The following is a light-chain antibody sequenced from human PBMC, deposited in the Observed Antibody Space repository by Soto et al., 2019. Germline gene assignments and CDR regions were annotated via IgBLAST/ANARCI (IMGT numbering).Light chain of an antibody. V-gene: IGLV2-8*01. CDR3: NSYAGSNIV. J-gene: IGLJ1*01. CDR1: SSDVGGYNY. Sequence: QSVLTQPPSASGSPGQSVTISCTGTSSDVGGYNYVSWYQQHPGQAPKLMIYEVYKRPSGVPDRFSGSKSGNTASLTVSGLQAEDEPDYYCNSYAGSNIVFGPGTKLTVL. CDR2: EVY.